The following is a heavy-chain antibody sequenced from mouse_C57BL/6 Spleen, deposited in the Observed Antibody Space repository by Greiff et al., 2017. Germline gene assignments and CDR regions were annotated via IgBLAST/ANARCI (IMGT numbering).Heavy chain of an antibody. J-gene: IGHJ4*01. CDR2: ISSGSSTI. D-gene: IGHD2-5*01. CDR1: GFTFSDYG. V-gene: IGHV5-17*01. CDR3: ARRETYYTNYGAMDY. Sequence: DVMLVESGGGLVKPGGSLKLSCAASGFTFSDYGMHWVRQAPEKGLEWVAYISSGSSTIYYADTVKGRFTISRDNAKNTLFLQMTSLRSEDTAMYYCARRETYYTNYGAMDYWGQGTSVTVSS.